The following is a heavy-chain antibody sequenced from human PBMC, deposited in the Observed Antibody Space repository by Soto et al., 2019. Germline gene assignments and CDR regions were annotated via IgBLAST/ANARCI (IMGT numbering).Heavy chain of an antibody. V-gene: IGHV3-23*01. CDR1: GFTFSSSA. CDR3: AKSLDINWKNWFDP. D-gene: IGHD1-1*01. Sequence: EVQILESGGGLVQPGGSLRLSCEASGFTFSSSARNWFRQAPGKGRGWVSVISGSDGRTYYADSVKGRFTISRDNSKNTLYLDINSLRAEDTAVYYCAKSLDINWKNWFDPWGQGTLVTVSS. CDR2: ISGSDGRT. J-gene: IGHJ5*02.